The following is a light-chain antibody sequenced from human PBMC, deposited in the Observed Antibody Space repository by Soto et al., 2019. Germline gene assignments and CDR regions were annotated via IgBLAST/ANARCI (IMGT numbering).Light chain of an antibody. Sequence: DIVMTQSPLSLPVTPGQSASISCRSSQSLLHSSGNNYLDWYVQKPGQSPQLLIYWGSNRASGVPDRFSGSGSGTDFTLKISRVEAEDVGVYYCMQGKQIPLTFGQGTRLEIK. V-gene: IGKV2-28*01. CDR2: WGS. CDR3: MQGKQIPLT. CDR1: QSLLHSSGNNY. J-gene: IGKJ5*01.